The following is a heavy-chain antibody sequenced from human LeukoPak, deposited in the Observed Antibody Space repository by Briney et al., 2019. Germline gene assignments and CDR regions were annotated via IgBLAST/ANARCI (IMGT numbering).Heavy chain of an antibody. CDR3: ARDGGWYKRGLDHYYYYMDV. V-gene: IGHV3-7*03. CDR2: IKEDGSEK. D-gene: IGHD6-19*01. Sequence: GGSLRLSCAASGFTFSSYWMSWVRQAPGKGLEWVTNIKEDGSEKNYVDSVRGRFTISRDHAKNSLYPQMNSLRPEDTAFYYCARDGGWYKRGLDHYYYYMDVWGKGTTVTVSS. J-gene: IGHJ6*03. CDR1: GFTFSSYW.